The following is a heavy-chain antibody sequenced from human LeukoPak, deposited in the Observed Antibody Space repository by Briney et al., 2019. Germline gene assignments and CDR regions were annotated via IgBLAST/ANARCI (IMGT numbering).Heavy chain of an antibody. D-gene: IGHD3-9*01. CDR3: ARGGTRYFDWLFPSHPHFQH. CDR2: IYHTGNS. V-gene: IGHV4-59*02. CDR1: GGSVSSDY. J-gene: IGHJ1*01. Sequence: SETLSLTCTVSGGSVSSDYWSWIRQPPGKGLEWIGYIYHTGNSDYNPSLKSRATISLGTSKNQFSLKLTSVTAADTAVYYCARGGTRYFDWLFPSHPHFQHWGQGTLVTVSS.